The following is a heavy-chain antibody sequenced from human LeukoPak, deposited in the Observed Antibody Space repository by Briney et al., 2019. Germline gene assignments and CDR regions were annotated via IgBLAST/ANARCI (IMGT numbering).Heavy chain of an antibody. CDR2: ISAYNGNT. CDR1: GYTFTGYY. J-gene: IGHJ4*02. V-gene: IGHV1-18*04. CDR3: ARDSRFGELSWDY. D-gene: IGHD3-10*01. Sequence: ASVKVSCKASGYTFTGYYMHWVRQAPGQGLEWMGWISAYNGNTNYAQKLQGRVTMTTDTSTSTAYMELRSLRSDDTAVYYCARDSRFGELSWDYWGQGTLVTVSS.